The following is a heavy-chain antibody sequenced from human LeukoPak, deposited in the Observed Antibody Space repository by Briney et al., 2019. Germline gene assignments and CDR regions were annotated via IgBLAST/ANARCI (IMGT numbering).Heavy chain of an antibody. CDR2: ISGSGHYI. V-gene: IGHV3-21*01. J-gene: IGHJ4*02. D-gene: IGHD5-24*01. CDR3: AINHRDGYSELGY. CDR1: GFTFSSYS. Sequence: GGSLRLSCAASGFTFSSYSMNWVRQAPGKGLEWVSAISGSGHYIHYADSVKGRFTISRDNAKNSLFLQMNSLRAEDTAVYYCAINHRDGYSELGYWGQGTLVTVSS.